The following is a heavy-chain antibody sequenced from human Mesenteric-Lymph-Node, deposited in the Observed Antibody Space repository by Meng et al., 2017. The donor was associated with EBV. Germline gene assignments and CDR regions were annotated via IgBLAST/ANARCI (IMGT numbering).Heavy chain of an antibody. CDR3: ASSAGYSYSYFDY. V-gene: IGHV3-30-3*01. Sequence: QVQLVESGXGVVQPGRXLRLSCAASGFTFSSYAMHWVRQAPGKGLEWVAVISYDGSNKYYADSVKGRFTISRDNSKNTLYLQMNSLRAEDTAVYYCASSAGYSYSYFDYWGQGTLVTVSS. J-gene: IGHJ4*02. D-gene: IGHD5-18*01. CDR2: ISYDGSNK. CDR1: GFTFSSYA.